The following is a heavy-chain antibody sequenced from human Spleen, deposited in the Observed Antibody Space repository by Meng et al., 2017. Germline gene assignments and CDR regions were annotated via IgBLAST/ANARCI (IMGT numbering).Heavy chain of an antibody. CDR3: ARDPLSRTPGSGSYYSINWFDP. Sequence: ASVKVSCKASGYTFTGYYMHWVRQAPGQGLEWMGWINPNSGGTNYAQKFQGRVTMTRDTSISTAYMELSRLRSGDTAVYYCARDPLSRTPGSGSYYSINWFDPWGQGTLVTVSS. CDR1: GYTFTGYY. V-gene: IGHV1-2*02. D-gene: IGHD3-10*01. CDR2: INPNSGGT. J-gene: IGHJ5*02.